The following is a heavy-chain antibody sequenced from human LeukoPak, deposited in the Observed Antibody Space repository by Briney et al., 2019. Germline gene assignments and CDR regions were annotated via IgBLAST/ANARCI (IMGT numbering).Heavy chain of an antibody. CDR2: IIPIFGTA. CDR1: GGTFSSYA. CDR3: ANLATVTTRGVFDI. J-gene: IGHJ3*02. V-gene: IGHV1-69*01. Sequence: ASVKVSCKASGGTFSSYAISWVRQAPGQGLEWMGGIIPIFGTANYAQKFQGRVTITADESTSTAYMELSSLRSEDTAVYYCANLATVTTRGVFDIWGQGTMVTVSS. D-gene: IGHD4-17*01.